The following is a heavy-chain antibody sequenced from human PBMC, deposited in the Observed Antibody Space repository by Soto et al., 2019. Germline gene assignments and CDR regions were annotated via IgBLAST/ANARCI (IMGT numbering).Heavy chain of an antibody. D-gene: IGHD5-12*01. Sequence: ASVKVSCRASGGTFSSYTISWVRQAPGQGLEWTGRIIPILGIANYAQKFQGRVTITADKSTSTAYMELSSLRSEDTAVYYCASESGSSYSGYEFGYWGQGTLVTVSS. CDR1: GGTFSSYT. CDR3: ASESGSSYSGYEFGY. V-gene: IGHV1-69*02. J-gene: IGHJ4*02. CDR2: IIPILGIA.